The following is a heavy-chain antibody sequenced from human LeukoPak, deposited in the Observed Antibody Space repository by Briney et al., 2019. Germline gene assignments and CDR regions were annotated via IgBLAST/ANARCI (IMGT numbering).Heavy chain of an antibody. CDR3: AKGVTVTSPFDY. D-gene: IGHD4-17*01. Sequence: PGGSLRLSCAAPGFTFDDYAMHWVRQAPGRGLEWVSGISWNSGSIGYADSVKGRFTISRDNAKNSLYLQMNSLRAEDTALYYCAKGVTVTSPFDYWGQGTLVTVSS. CDR1: GFTFDDYA. J-gene: IGHJ4*02. V-gene: IGHV3-9*01. CDR2: ISWNSGSI.